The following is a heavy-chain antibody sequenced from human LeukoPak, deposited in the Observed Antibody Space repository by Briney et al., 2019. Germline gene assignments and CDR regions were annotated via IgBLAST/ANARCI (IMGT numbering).Heavy chain of an antibody. Sequence: SVKVSCTASGGTFSSYAISWVRQAPGQGLEWMGRIIPIFGIANYAQKFQGRVTITADKSTSTAYMELSSLRSEDTAVYYCARDQLDTAMVTSRGSNNWFDPWGQGTLVTVSS. J-gene: IGHJ5*02. D-gene: IGHD5-18*01. CDR3: ARDQLDTAMVTSRGSNNWFDP. CDR1: GGTFSSYA. V-gene: IGHV1-69*04. CDR2: IIPIFGIA.